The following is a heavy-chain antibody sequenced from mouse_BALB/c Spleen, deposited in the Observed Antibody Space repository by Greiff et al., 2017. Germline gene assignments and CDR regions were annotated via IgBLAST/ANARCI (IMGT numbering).Heavy chain of an antibody. D-gene: IGHD3-2*02. CDR3: ARRLGRDYAMDY. CDR2: IHPSDSET. Sequence: VQLQQSGTVLARPGASVKMSCKASGYTFTSYWMNWVKQRPGQGLEWIGMIHPSDSETRLNQKFKDKATLTVDKSSSTAYMQLSSPTSEDSAVYYCARRLGRDYAMDYWGQGTSVTVSS. CDR1: GYTFTSYW. J-gene: IGHJ4*01. V-gene: IGHV1-74*01.